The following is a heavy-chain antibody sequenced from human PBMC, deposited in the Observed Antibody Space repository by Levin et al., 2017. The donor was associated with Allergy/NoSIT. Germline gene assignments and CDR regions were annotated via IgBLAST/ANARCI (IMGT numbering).Heavy chain of an antibody. V-gene: IGHV1-18*01. J-gene: IGHJ6*02. Sequence: ASVKVSCKASGYTFTSYGISWVRQAPGQGLEWMGWISAYNGNTNYAQKVQGRVTMTTDTSTSTAYMELRSLRSDDTAVYYCARDLGQLVGFYYGMDVWGQGTTVTVSS. D-gene: IGHD6-6*01. CDR1: GYTFTSYG. CDR2: ISAYNGNT. CDR3: ARDLGQLVGFYYGMDV.